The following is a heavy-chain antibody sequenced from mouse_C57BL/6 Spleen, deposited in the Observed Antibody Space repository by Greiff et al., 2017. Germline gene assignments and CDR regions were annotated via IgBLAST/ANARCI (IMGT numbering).Heavy chain of an antibody. CDR3: TPLGPHFDY. J-gene: IGHJ2*01. Sequence: EVKLVESGGGLVQPGGSMKLSCVASGFTFSNYWMNWVRQSPEKGLEWVAQIRLKSDNYATHYAESVKGRFTISRDDSKSSVYLQMNNLRAEDTGIYYYTPLGPHFDYWGQGTTLTVSS. D-gene: IGHD4-1*01. CDR2: IRLKSDNYAT. V-gene: IGHV6-3*01. CDR1: GFTFSNYW.